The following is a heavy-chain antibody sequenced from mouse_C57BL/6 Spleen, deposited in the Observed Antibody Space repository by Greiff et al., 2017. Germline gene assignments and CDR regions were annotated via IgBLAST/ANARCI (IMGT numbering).Heavy chain of an antibody. CDR1: GYTFTSYW. CDR3: ARDSFDC. Sequence: VQLQQPGAELVRPGTSVKLSCKASGYTFTSYWMHWVKQRPGQGLEWIGVIDPSDSYTNYNQKFKGKATLTVDTSSSTAYMQLSSLTSEDSAVYYCARDSFDCWGKGTTLTVSS. J-gene: IGHJ2*01. V-gene: IGHV1-59*01. CDR2: IDPSDSYT.